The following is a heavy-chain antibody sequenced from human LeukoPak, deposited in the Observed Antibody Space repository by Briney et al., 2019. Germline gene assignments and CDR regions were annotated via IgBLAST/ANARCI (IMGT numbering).Heavy chain of an antibody. V-gene: IGHV4-34*01. D-gene: IGHD6-13*01. CDR3: ARGRALRRSWPPFDY. CDR2: INHSGST. J-gene: IGHJ4*02. Sequence: SETLSLTCAVYGGSFSGYYWSWIRQPPGKGLEWIGEINHSGSTNYNPSLKSRVTISVDTSKNQFSLKLSSVTAADTAVYYCARGRALRRSWPPFDYWGQGTLVTVSS. CDR1: GGSFSGYY.